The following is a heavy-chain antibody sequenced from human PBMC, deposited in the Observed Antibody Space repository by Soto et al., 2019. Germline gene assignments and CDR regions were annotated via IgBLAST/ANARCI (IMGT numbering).Heavy chain of an antibody. V-gene: IGHV3-7*01. CDR1: DFTLGNYW. J-gene: IGHJ4*02. D-gene: IGHD2-2*01. CDR3: ARDRDLAVPAAVIYFDS. Sequence: GGSLRLSCRTSDFTLGNYWMNWARQAPGKGLEWVANIKPDGSEKYYVDSVKGRFTISRDNAKNSLYLQMNSLRADDTAVYYCARDRDLAVPAAVIYFDSWGQGTLVTVSS. CDR2: IKPDGSEK.